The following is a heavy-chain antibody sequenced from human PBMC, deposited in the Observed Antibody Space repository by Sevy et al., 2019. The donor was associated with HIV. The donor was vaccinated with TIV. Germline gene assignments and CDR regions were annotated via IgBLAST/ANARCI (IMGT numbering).Heavy chain of an antibody. D-gene: IGHD3-9*01. CDR2: INPNSGGT. CDR1: GYTFTGYY. V-gene: IGHV1-2*02. J-gene: IGHJ3*02. Sequence: ASVKVSCKASGYTFTGYYMHWVRQAPGQGLEWMGWINPNSGGTNYAQKFQGRVTMTRDTSISTAYMELSRLRSDDTAVYYCARDGPGYDILTVIDAFDIWGQGTMVTVS. CDR3: ARDGPGYDILTVIDAFDI.